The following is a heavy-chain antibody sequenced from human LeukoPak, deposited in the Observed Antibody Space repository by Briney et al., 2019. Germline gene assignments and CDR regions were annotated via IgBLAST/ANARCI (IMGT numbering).Heavy chain of an antibody. CDR3: ARENWAPYD. CDR1: GFTFSSYW. CDR2: IKQDGSEK. D-gene: IGHD7-27*01. J-gene: IGHJ4*02. V-gene: IGHV3-7*01. Sequence: PGGSLRLSCAASGFTFSSYWMTWVRQAPGKGLEWVANIKQDGSEKHYVDSVKGRFTISRDNAKNSLYLQMNSLRVEDTAVDYCARENWAPYDWGQGTLVTVSS.